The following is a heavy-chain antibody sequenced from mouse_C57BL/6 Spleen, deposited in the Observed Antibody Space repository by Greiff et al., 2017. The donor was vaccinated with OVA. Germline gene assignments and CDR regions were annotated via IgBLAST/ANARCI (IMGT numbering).Heavy chain of an antibody. CDR1: GYTFPSYW. V-gene: IGHV1-55*01. D-gene: IGHD2-4*01. Sequence: VQLQQPGAELVKPGASVKMSCKASGYTFPSYWITWVKQRPGQGLEWIGDIYPGSGSTNYNEKFKSKATRTVDTSSSTAYMQLSSLTSEYSAVYYCARRYDYYYYAMDYWGQGTSVTVSS. CDR3: ARRYDYYYYAMDY. J-gene: IGHJ4*01. CDR2: IYPGSGST.